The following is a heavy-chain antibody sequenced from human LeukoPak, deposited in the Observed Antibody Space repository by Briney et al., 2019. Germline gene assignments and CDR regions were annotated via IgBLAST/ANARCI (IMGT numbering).Heavy chain of an antibody. J-gene: IGHJ4*02. CDR3: ARDPPHLCSSTSCFGDY. V-gene: IGHV1-18*01. CDR2: ISAYNGNT. Sequence: ASVKVSCKASGYTFTSYGINWVRQAPGQGLEWMGWISAYNGNTNYAQKIQGRVTMTTDTSTNTAYMELRSLRSDDTAVYYCARDPPHLCSSTSCFGDYWGQGTLVTVSS. D-gene: IGHD2-2*01. CDR1: GYTFTSYG.